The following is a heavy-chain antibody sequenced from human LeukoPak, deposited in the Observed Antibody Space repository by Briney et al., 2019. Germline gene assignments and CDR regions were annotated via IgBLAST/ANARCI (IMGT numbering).Heavy chain of an antibody. CDR3: ARKRRHYCSGGSCYGTRYNWFDP. CDR1: GGSISSYY. V-gene: IGHV4-59*12. Sequence: PSETLSLTCTVSGGSISSYYWSWIRQPPGKGLEWIGYIYYSGSTNYNPSLKSRVTISVDTSKNQFSLKLSSVTAADTAVYYCARKRRHYCSGGSCYGTRYNWFDPWGQGTLVTVSS. D-gene: IGHD2-15*01. J-gene: IGHJ5*02. CDR2: IYYSGST.